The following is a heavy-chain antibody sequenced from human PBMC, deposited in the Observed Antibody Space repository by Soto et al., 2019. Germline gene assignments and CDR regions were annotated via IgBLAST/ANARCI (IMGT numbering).Heavy chain of an antibody. Sequence: PSETLSLTCTVSGGSISSINYSWGWIRQPPGKGLEWIGAIHYSGTTYYKSSLKSRVTISVDTSRNQFSLKLSSVTAADTAVYYCARRLERRKERFDPWGQGILVTVYS. J-gene: IGHJ5*02. D-gene: IGHD1-1*01. V-gene: IGHV4-39*01. CDR3: ARRLERRKERFDP. CDR2: IHYSGTT. CDR1: GGSISSINYS.